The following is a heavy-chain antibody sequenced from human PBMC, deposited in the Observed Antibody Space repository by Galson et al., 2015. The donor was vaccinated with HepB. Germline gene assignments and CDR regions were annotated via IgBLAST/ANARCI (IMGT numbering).Heavy chain of an antibody. CDR3: ARDEGVTLPGATPIGYFYFMDV. CDR1: GGSITSGNFY. J-gene: IGHJ6*03. Sequence: TLSLTCTVSGGSITSGNFYWNWIRQPAGKGLEYIGRVYYSGTTNYNPSLKSRVTMSVDTSKNQFSLKMTSVTAADTGVYYCARDEGVTLPGATPIGYFYFMDVWGKGTTVTVSS. CDR2: VYYSGTT. V-gene: IGHV4-61*02. D-gene: IGHD2-2*01.